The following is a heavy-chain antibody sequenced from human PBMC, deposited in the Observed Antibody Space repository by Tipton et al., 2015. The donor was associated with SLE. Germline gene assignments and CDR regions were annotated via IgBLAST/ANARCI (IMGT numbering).Heavy chain of an antibody. J-gene: IGHJ4*02. D-gene: IGHD4-17*01. CDR1: GFTFSPYS. Sequence: SLRLSCVASGFTFSPYSMNWVRQAPGKGLEWVSYISSSSSTIYYADSVKGRFTISRDNAKSSLYLQMNSLRAEDTAVYYCARASITVTTALGYWGQGTLVTVSS. CDR2: ISSSSSTI. V-gene: IGHV3-48*01. CDR3: ARASITVTTALGY.